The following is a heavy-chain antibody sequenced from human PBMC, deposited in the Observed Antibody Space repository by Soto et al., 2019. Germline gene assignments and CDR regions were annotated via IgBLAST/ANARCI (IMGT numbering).Heavy chain of an antibody. Sequence: HGESLKISCKGSGYSFTSYWISWVRQMPGKGLEWMGRIDPSDSYTNYSPSFQGHVTISADKSISTAYLQWSSLKASDTAMYYCARTAAAALWFDPWGQGTLVTVSS. D-gene: IGHD6-13*01. CDR3: ARTAAAALWFDP. V-gene: IGHV5-10-1*01. J-gene: IGHJ5*02. CDR1: GYSFTSYW. CDR2: IDPSDSYT.